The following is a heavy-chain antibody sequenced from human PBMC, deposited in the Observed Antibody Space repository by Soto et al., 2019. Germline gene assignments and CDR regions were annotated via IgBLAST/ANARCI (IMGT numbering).Heavy chain of an antibody. Sequence: GGSLRLSCAASEFTFSSYAMSWVRQAPGKGLEWVSAISGSGGSTSHADPVKGRFTISRDNSKNTLYLQMNSLRAEDTAVYYCARDGSGWYSVYAFDIWGQGTMVTVSS. CDR2: ISGSGGST. V-gene: IGHV3-23*01. CDR3: ARDGSGWYSVYAFDI. J-gene: IGHJ3*02. D-gene: IGHD6-19*01. CDR1: EFTFSSYA.